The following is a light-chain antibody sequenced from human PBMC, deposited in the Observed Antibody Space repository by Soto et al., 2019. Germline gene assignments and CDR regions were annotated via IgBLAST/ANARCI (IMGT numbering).Light chain of an antibody. V-gene: IGKV3-11*01. CDR3: QQHHIWLT. CDR1: QRVSNH. J-gene: IGKJ4*01. CDR2: DPY. Sequence: EIVLTQSPATLSLSPGERATLSCRAGQRVSNHLAWYQQKPGQAPRLLMYDPYNRATGIPARFSGSGSGTDFTLTISSLAPEDCAVYYCQQHHIWLTFGGGTKVEIK.